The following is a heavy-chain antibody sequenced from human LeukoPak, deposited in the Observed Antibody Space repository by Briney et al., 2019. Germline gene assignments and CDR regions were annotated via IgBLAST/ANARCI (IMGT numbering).Heavy chain of an antibody. J-gene: IGHJ6*03. CDR1: GGSISSYY. CDR3: ARAGVAAAVTNYYYYMDV. Sequence: SETLSLTCTVSGGSISSYYWSWIRQPAGKGLEWIGRIYTRGSTNYNPSLKSRVTMSVDTSKNQFSLKLSSVTAADTAVYYCARAGVAAAVTNYYYYMDVWGKGTTVTVSS. D-gene: IGHD6-13*01. CDR2: IYTRGST. V-gene: IGHV4-4*07.